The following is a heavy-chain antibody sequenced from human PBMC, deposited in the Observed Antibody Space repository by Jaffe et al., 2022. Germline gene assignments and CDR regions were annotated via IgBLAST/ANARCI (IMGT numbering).Heavy chain of an antibody. Sequence: EVPLVESGGGLVHPGGSLRLSCAASGFNFSRYEMNWVRQAPGKGLEWVSYISHSGSTIYYADSMKGRFTISRDNAKNLLYLQMNSLTVEDTAVYYCARDLSPVTMGGYWGQGTLVIVSS. CDR1: GFNFSRYE. D-gene: IGHD4-17*01. J-gene: IGHJ4*02. CDR2: ISHSGSTI. V-gene: IGHV3-48*03. CDR3: ARDLSPVTMGGY.